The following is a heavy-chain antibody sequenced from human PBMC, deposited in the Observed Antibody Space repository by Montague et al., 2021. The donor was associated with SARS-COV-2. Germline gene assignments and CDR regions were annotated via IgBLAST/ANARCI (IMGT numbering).Heavy chain of an antibody. Sequence: GASLSSDSHSSHWIRQPPSSGLEWLASTYYRSKWYNDSAPSVSGRATVKPDTSRNQFSLHLDSVTPEDTALYFCARKMDSSFDVWGKGTMVIVSS. CDR2: TYYRSKWYN. J-gene: IGHJ3*01. CDR1: GASLSSDSHS. CDR3: ARKMDSSFDV. V-gene: IGHV6-1*01. D-gene: IGHD2-2*03.